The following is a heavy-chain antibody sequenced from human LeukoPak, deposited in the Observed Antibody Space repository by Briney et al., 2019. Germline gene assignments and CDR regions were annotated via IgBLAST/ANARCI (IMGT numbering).Heavy chain of an antibody. D-gene: IGHD3-9*01. CDR2: ISSSGSTI. CDR3: AKGILRYFDWLLGDDY. Sequence: PGGSLRLSCAASGFTFSSYEMNWVRQAPGKGLEWVSYISSSGSTIYYADSVKGRFTISRDNAKNSLYLQMNSLRAEDTAVYYCAKGILRYFDWLLGDDYWGQGTLVTVSS. J-gene: IGHJ4*02. CDR1: GFTFSSYE. V-gene: IGHV3-48*03.